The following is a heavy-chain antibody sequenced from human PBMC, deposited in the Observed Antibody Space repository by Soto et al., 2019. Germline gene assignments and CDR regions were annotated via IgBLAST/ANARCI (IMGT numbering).Heavy chain of an antibody. D-gene: IGHD2-15*01. CDR3: AIDLWWYTH. CDR1: GFTFSDHA. Sequence: EVQLLESGGGLVQPGGSLRLSCTASGFTFSDHAMTWVRQAPGKGLEWLSGISGGGSGAYYADSVKGRFTVSRANSTNTLFLQMDSVWVEDTAVYYCAIDLWWYTHWGQGTLVTVSS. V-gene: IGHV3-23*01. J-gene: IGHJ4*02. CDR2: ISGGGSGA.